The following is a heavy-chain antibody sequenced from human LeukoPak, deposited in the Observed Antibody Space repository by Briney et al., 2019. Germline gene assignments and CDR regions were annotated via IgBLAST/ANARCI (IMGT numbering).Heavy chain of an antibody. D-gene: IGHD2-2*01. CDR2: ISGSGDIT. J-gene: IGHJ4*02. Sequence: GGSLRLSCAASGFTFRSYAMSWVRQAPGRGLEWVSAISGSGDITYYADSVKGRFTMSRDNFKNTLYLQMNSLRAEDTAVYYCAKVSRFAVVPAAMLDYWGQGSQVTVSS. V-gene: IGHV3-23*01. CDR1: GFTFRSYA. CDR3: AKVSRFAVVPAAMLDY.